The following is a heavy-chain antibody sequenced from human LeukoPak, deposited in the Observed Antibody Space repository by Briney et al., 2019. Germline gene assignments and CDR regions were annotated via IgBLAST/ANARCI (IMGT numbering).Heavy chain of an antibody. D-gene: IGHD1-26*01. CDR1: GYTFTSYG. CDR3: AIDSGSYPNWFDP. V-gene: IGHV1-69*13. CDR2: VIPIFGTA. Sequence: SVKVSCKASGYTFTSYGISWVRQAPGQGLEWMGEVIPIFGTANFAQRFQDRVTITADESTSTAYMEVNSLKSEDTAVYYCAIDSGSYPNWFDPWGQGTLVTVSS. J-gene: IGHJ5*02.